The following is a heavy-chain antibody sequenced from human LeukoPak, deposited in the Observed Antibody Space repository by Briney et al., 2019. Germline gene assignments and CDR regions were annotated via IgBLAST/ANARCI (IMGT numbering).Heavy chain of an antibody. J-gene: IGHJ4*02. V-gene: IGHV1-46*01. CDR1: GYTFTSYY. D-gene: IGHD2-2*01. CDR3: ARELSSSSGYFNY. CDR2: INPSSGST. Sequence: GASVKVSCKVSGYTFTSYYMHWVRQAPGQGLEWMGIINPSSGSTSYAQKFQGRVTMTRDASTSTAYMELSSLRSEDTAVYYCARELSSSSGYFNYWGQGTLVTVSS.